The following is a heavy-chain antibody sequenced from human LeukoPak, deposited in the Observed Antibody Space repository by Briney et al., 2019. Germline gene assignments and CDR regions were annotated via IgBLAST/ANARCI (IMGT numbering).Heavy chain of an antibody. CDR2: MNPNSGNT. Sequence: GASVKVSCKASGYTFTSYDINWVRQATGQRLEWMGWMNPNSGNTGYAQKFQGRVTMTRNTSISTTYMELSSLRSEDTAVYYCARGRYYGSGTRGFGMDVWGQGTTVTVSS. CDR3: ARGRYYGSGTRGFGMDV. V-gene: IGHV1-8*01. J-gene: IGHJ6*02. D-gene: IGHD3-10*01. CDR1: GYTFTSYD.